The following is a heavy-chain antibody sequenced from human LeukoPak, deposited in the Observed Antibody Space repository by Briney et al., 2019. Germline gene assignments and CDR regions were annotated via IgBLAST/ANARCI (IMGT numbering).Heavy chain of an antibody. D-gene: IGHD1-7*01. V-gene: IGHV4-31*03. CDR1: GCSISSGDYY. J-gene: IGHJ6*02. CDR2: VYYSGST. Sequence: SQTLSLTCTVSGCSISSGDYYWSWIRQHPGKGLEWIGYVYYSGSTYYNPALKSRATITLDTSKKQFSLKLSSVTAADTAVYYCASAYLELRAAYYYGMDVWGQGTTVTVSS. CDR3: ASAYLELRAAYYYGMDV.